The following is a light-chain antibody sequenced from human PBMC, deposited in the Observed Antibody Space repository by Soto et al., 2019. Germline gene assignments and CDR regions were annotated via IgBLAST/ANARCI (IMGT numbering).Light chain of an antibody. J-gene: IGKJ5*01. CDR2: GAS. CDR3: QQYGSSPPIT. Sequence: EIVRTQSPATLSVSPGERATFSCRASQSVSSNLAWYQQKPGQAPRLLIYGASSRATGIPDRFSGSGSGTDFTLTISRLEPEDFAVYYCQQYGSSPPITFGQGTRLEIK. V-gene: IGKV3-20*01. CDR1: QSVSSN.